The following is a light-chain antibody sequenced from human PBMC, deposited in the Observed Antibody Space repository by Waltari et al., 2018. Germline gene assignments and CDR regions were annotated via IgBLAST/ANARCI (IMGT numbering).Light chain of an antibody. J-gene: IGLJ3*02. Sequence: YVLTQPPSASVAPGQPARITRAGNSMGRKTIHWYQQKPGQAPALVVYDGSARPSGIPERFSGSNSENTATLTISRVEAGDEADYFCLVWDMNNDHPWVFGGGTKLTVL. CDR1: SMGRKT. CDR3: LVWDMNNDHPWV. V-gene: IGLV3-21*02. CDR2: DGS.